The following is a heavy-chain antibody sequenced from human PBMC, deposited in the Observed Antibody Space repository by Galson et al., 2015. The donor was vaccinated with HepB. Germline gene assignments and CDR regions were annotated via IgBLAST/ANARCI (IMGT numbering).Heavy chain of an antibody. V-gene: IGHV1-69*13. J-gene: IGHJ4*02. CDR3: ARVAQGYSSSWSDFDY. CDR2: IIPIFGTA. CDR1: GGTFSSYA. Sequence: SVKVSCKASGGTFSSYAISWVRQAPGQGLEWMGGIIPIFGTANYAQKFQGRVTITADESTSTAYMELSSLRSEDTAVYYCARVAQGYSSSWSDFDYWGQGALVTVSS. D-gene: IGHD6-13*01.